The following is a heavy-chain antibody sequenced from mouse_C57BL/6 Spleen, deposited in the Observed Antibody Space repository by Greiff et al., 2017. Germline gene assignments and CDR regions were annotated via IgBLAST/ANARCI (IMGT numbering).Heavy chain of an antibody. J-gene: IGHJ4*01. CDR2: ISYDGSN. CDR1: GYSITSGYY. D-gene: IGHD1-1*01. CDR3: ARGGSSYYYAMDY. Sequence: EVKLQKSGPGLVKPSQSLSLTCSVTGYSITSGYYWNWIRQFPGNKLEWMGYISYDGSNNYNPSLKNRISITRDTSKNQFFLKLNSVTTEDTATYYCARGGSSYYYAMDYWGQGTSVTVSS. V-gene: IGHV3-6*01.